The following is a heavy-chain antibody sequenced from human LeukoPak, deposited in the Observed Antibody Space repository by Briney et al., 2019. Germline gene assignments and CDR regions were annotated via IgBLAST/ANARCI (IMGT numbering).Heavy chain of an antibody. CDR3: ARGYSGYGDPGDAFDI. J-gene: IGHJ3*02. Sequence: GGSLRLSCAASGLTFSSYAMSWVRQAPGKGLEWVSAISGSGGSTYYADSVKGRFTISRDNSKNTLYLQMNSLRAEDTAVYYCARGYSGYGDPGDAFDIWGQGTMVTVSS. V-gene: IGHV3-23*01. CDR1: GLTFSSYA. CDR2: ISGSGGST. D-gene: IGHD5-12*01.